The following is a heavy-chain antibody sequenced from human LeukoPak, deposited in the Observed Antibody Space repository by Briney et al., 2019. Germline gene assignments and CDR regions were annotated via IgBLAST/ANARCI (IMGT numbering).Heavy chain of an antibody. CDR3: PYMPTGDWFDP. V-gene: IGHV4-39*07. CDR2: IYYSGST. J-gene: IGHJ5*02. CDR1: GGSISSSSYY. D-gene: IGHD1-14*01. Sequence: SETLSLTCTVSGGSISSSSYYWGWIRQPPGKGLECIGGIYYSGSTYYNPSLKSRVTISVDTSKNQFSLKLSSVTAADTAVYYCPYMPTGDWFDPWGQGTLVTVSS.